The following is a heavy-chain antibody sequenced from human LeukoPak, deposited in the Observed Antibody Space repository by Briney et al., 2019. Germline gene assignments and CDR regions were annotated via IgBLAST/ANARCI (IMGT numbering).Heavy chain of an antibody. V-gene: IGHV3-7*01. J-gene: IGHJ4*02. CDR1: GFTFSSYW. D-gene: IGHD2-2*01. CDR2: IKQDGSEK. Sequence: GGTLRLFCAASGFTFSSYWMSWVRQAPGKGLEWGANIKQDGSEKYYVDSVKGRFTISRDNAKNSLYLQMNSLRAEDTAVYYCARDSYQPGLIDYWGQGTLVTVSS. CDR3: ARDSYQPGLIDY.